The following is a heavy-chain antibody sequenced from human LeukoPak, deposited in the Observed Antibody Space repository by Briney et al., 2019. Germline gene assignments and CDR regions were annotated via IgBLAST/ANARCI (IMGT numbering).Heavy chain of an antibody. V-gene: IGHV4-34*01. CDR3: ARGLPTDKIDY. Sequence: SETLSLTCAVYGGSFSGYYWSWIRQPPGKGLEWIGRFHHGGSPSYNPSLQSRVTISADTSKNQFSLNLRSVTDADTAVYYCARGLPTDKIDYWGQGTLVTVSS. D-gene: IGHD4-17*01. J-gene: IGHJ4*02. CDR1: GGSFSGYY. CDR2: FHHGGSP.